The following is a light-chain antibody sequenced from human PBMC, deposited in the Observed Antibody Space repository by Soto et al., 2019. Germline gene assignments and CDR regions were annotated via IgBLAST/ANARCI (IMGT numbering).Light chain of an antibody. CDR3: QQSYTTPWT. CDR1: QSISYY. CDR2: TTS. J-gene: IGKJ1*01. Sequence: DIQMTQSPSSLSASVGDRVTITCRASQSISYYLNWYQQKPGRAPRLLIYTTSSLQSGVPSKFSGSASGTDFTLTISSLQPEDFATYYCQQSYTTPWTFDQGTKVEIK. V-gene: IGKV1-39*01.